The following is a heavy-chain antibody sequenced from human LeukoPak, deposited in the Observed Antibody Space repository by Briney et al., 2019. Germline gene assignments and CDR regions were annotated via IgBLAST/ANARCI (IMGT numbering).Heavy chain of an antibody. D-gene: IGHD2-15*01. Sequence: ASVKVSCKASGYTFSNSGLSWVRQAPGQGLEWMGWVSVYNGNTNYEEKFQGRVTMTTDTSTSTAYMEMRSLRSDDTAVYYCARLKFGSNFLDYWGQGTLVTVSS. CDR1: GYTFSNSG. J-gene: IGHJ4*02. V-gene: IGHV1-18*01. CDR2: VSVYNGNT. CDR3: ARLKFGSNFLDY.